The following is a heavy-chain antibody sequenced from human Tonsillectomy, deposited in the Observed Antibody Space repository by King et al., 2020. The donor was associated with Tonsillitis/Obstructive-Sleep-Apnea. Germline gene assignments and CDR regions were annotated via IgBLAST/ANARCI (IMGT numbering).Heavy chain of an antibody. CDR2: IIPILGIA. V-gene: IGHV1-69*09. Sequence: VQLVQSGAEVKKPGSSVKVSCKASGGTFSSYAISWVRQAPGQGLEWMGRIIPILGIANYAQKFHGRVTITADKSTSTAYMELSSLRSEDTAVYYCARIRYGGNSFGYYYMDVWGKGTTVTVSS. CDR3: ARIRYGGNSFGYYYMDV. D-gene: IGHD4-23*01. J-gene: IGHJ6*03. CDR1: GGTFSSYA.